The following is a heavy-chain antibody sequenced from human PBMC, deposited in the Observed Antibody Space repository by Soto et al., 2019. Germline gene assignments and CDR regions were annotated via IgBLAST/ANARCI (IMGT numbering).Heavy chain of an antibody. Sequence: GASVKVSCKAPWYIFPNYYIHSVRQAPGQGLEWMGWINPFDGSRMFAQSFQGRVTMTRDTSTSTVYMEVSSLRSEDTAVYYCSRVDPGETSPFDHWGQGTLVTVSS. CDR2: INPFDGSR. CDR3: SRVDPGETSPFDH. J-gene: IGHJ4*02. CDR1: WYIFPNYY. D-gene: IGHD3-10*01. V-gene: IGHV1-46*03.